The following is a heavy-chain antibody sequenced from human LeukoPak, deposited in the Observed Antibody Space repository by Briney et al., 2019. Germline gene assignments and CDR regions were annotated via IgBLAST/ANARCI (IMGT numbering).Heavy chain of an antibody. V-gene: IGHV1-18*01. Sequence: GASVKVSCKASGYTFSNYAISWVRQAPGQGLEWVGWISARDGTWNYALTLQDRLTMTTDTSTSTAYLVLRGLRSDDTAVYYCARRSTLYSSGWFYFDYWGQGTLVTVSS. D-gene: IGHD6-19*01. CDR1: GYTFSNYA. J-gene: IGHJ4*02. CDR3: ARRSTLYSSGWFYFDY. CDR2: ISARDGTW.